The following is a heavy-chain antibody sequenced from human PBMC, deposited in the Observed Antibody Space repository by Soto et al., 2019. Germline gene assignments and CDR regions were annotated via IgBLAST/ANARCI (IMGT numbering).Heavy chain of an antibody. D-gene: IGHD4-17*01. V-gene: IGHV4-31*03. CDR3: ARGRPDDYGDPDYFDY. CDR2: IYYSGST. J-gene: IGHJ4*02. Sequence: QVQLQESGPGLVKPSQTLSLTCNVSGVSISSGGYYWSWIRQHPAKGLEWIGHIYYSGSTYYNPSLKSRVTISVDTSKNQFSLKLSSVTAAHTAVYYCARGRPDDYGDPDYFDYWGQGALVTVSS. CDR1: GVSISSGGYY.